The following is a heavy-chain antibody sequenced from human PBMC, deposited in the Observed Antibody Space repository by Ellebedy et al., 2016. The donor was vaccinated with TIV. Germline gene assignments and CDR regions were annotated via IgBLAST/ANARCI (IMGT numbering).Heavy chain of an antibody. J-gene: IGHJ4*02. CDR2: IYYSGST. Sequence: SETLSLTXTVSGGSISSSSYYWGWIRQPPGKGLEWIGSIYYSGSTYYHPSLKSRVTISVDTSKNQFSLKLSSVTAADTAVYYCARSDYGDPSYYFDYWGQGTLVTVSS. CDR1: GGSISSSSYY. D-gene: IGHD4-17*01. V-gene: IGHV4-39*01. CDR3: ARSDYGDPSYYFDY.